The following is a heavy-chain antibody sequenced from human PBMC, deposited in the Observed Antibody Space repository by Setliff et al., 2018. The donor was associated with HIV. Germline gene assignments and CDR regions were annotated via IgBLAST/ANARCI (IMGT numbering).Heavy chain of an antibody. D-gene: IGHD5-12*01. Sequence: SETLSLTCTVSGDSISSGGYYWSWIRQLPGKGLEWIGYIYYSGATYYNPSLKNRVSISLDTSKSQFSLKLTSVTAADTALYYCARPSAGGGYNYWYFDLWGRGTLVTVSS. J-gene: IGHJ2*01. V-gene: IGHV4-31*03. CDR3: ARPSAGGGYNYWYFDL. CDR2: IYYSGAT. CDR1: GDSISSGGYY.